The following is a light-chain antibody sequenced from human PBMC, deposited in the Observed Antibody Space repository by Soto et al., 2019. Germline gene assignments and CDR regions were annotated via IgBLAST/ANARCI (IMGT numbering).Light chain of an antibody. V-gene: IGKV1-33*01. J-gene: IGKJ4*01. CDR2: DAS. Sequence: DIQMTQSPSSLSASVGDRVTITCQASQDIKNYLNWYQQKPGKAPNLLIYDASNLKTGVPSRFSVSGSGTHFTFTTSSLQPEDIATYYCQHYDHLPPLSFGGGTKVEIK. CDR1: QDIKNY. CDR3: QHYDHLPPLS.